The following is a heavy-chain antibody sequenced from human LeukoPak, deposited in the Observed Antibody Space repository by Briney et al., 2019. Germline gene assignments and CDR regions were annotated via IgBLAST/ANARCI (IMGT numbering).Heavy chain of an antibody. CDR2: IKQDGREK. CDR3: ARERLRGVH. J-gene: IGHJ4*02. Sequence: GGCLSLAWAAAAFILASHWMRCVRQAPGKGLGWVANIKQDGREKYYVDSVKDRLTISRDNAKISLYIQMNSPVAECTAVYYCARERLRGVHWGQGTLVTVSS. D-gene: IGHD2-15*01. V-gene: IGHV3-7*03. CDR1: AFILASHW.